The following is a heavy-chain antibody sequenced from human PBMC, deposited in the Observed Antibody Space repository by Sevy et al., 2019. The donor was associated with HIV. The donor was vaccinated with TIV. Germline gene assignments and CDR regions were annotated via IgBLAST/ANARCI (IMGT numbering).Heavy chain of an antibody. Sequence: SETLSLTCTVSGGSISSSRHYWGWIRQSPGKRLEWIGSRFYSGGAYYNPSLQSRVTMSVDTSKNQFSLNVSAVTAAESDVYYCARHPLGNWFDLWGQGIMVTVSS. CDR3: ARHPLGNWFDL. J-gene: IGHJ5*02. CDR2: RFYSGGA. CDR1: GGSISSSRHY. D-gene: IGHD3-16*01. V-gene: IGHV4-39*01.